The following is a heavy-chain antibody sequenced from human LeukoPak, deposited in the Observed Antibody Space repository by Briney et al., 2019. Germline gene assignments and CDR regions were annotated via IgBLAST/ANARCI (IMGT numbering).Heavy chain of an antibody. CDR2: IYYSGST. J-gene: IGHJ6*02. Sequence: SETLSLTCTVSGDSINNYYWSWIRQPPGKGLEWIGYIYYSGSTNYNPSLKSRVTISVDTSKNRFSLQLPSVTAADTAVYFCARDYAVRDFYYSLDVWGQGTTVTVSS. D-gene: IGHD3-16*01. CDR1: GDSINNYY. CDR3: ARDYAVRDFYYSLDV. V-gene: IGHV4-59*12.